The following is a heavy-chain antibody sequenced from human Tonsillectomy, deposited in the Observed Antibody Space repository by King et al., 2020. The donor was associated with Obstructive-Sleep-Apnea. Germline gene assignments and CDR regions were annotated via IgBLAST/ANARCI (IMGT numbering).Heavy chain of an antibody. Sequence: VQLVESGGVLVQPGGSLRLSCAASGFTFSNYAMSWVRQAPGKGLEWVSAINTGGGTTYYADSVKGRFTISRETSKNTLYLQMNSLRAEDTAVYYCAKRVDTAMVFDYWGQGTLVTVSS. J-gene: IGHJ4*02. CDR3: AKRVDTAMVFDY. CDR1: GFTFSNYA. V-gene: IGHV3-23*04. D-gene: IGHD5-18*01. CDR2: INTGGGTT.